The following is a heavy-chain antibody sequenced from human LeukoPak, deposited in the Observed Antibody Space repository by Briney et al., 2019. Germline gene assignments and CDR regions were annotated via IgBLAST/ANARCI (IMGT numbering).Heavy chain of an antibody. CDR1: GFTFSSYG. Sequence: GGSLRLSCAASGFTFSSYGMHWVRQAPGKGLEWVAVISYDGSNKYYADSVKGRFTISRDNSKNTLYLQMNSLRAEDTAVYYCVGLWFGELFYFDYWSQGTLITVSS. V-gene: IGHV3-30*03. D-gene: IGHD3-10*01. CDR3: VGLWFGELFYFDY. CDR2: ISYDGSNK. J-gene: IGHJ4*02.